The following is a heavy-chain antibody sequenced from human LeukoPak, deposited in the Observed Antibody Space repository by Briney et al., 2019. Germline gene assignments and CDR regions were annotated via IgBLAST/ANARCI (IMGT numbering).Heavy chain of an antibody. J-gene: IGHJ4*02. CDR3: ARDDYYDSGSNDY. D-gene: IGHD3-22*01. CDR1: DYTYTSYG. Sequence: GASVKVSRKASDYTYTSYGISWVRQAPGQGLEWMGWISAYNGNTNYAQKLQGRVTMTTDTSTSTAYMELRSLRSEDTAVYYCARDDYYDSGSNDYWGQGTLVTVSS. CDR2: ISAYNGNT. V-gene: IGHV1-18*01.